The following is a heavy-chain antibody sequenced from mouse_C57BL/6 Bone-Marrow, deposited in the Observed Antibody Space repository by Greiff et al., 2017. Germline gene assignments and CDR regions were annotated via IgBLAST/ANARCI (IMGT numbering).Heavy chain of an antibody. Sequence: VQLQQSGAELVRPGASVKLSCTASGFNIKDYYMHWVKQRPEQGLVWIGRIDPEDGDPEYAPRFQGKATMNADTSSNTAYLQLSSLTSEDTAVYYCTTIYYGTWFAYWGQGTLVTVSA. CDR2: IDPEDGDP. D-gene: IGHD2-1*01. V-gene: IGHV14-1*01. CDR3: TTIYYGTWFAY. J-gene: IGHJ3*01. CDR1: GFNIKDYY.